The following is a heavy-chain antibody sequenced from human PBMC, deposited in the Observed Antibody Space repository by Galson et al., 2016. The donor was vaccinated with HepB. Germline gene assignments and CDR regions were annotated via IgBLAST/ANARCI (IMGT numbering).Heavy chain of an antibody. D-gene: IGHD3-10*01. CDR3: ATRSGTTTNYNDYVALDV. J-gene: IGHJ6*02. Sequence: QSGAEVKKPGESLKISCRGSGYRFTTYWIGWVRQMPGKGLEWMGIIYPGNSDTRYSPSFQGQVTISADKSISTAYLQWSSLKASDTAMYFCATRSGTTTNYNDYVALDVWGQGTTVTVSS. V-gene: IGHV5-51*01. CDR1: GYRFTTYW. CDR2: IYPGNSDT.